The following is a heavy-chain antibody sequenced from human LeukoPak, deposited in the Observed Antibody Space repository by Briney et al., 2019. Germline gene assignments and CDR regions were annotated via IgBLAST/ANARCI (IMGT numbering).Heavy chain of an antibody. Sequence: GGSLRLSCAAPGFTFSTYAMSWVRQAPGKGLQWVSGISGSGRSTFYADSVKGRFAISRDNSKNTLFLQMNSLRAEDTAVYYCAKTPGDYYYYMDVWGKGTTVTVSS. D-gene: IGHD3-10*01. CDR2: ISGSGRST. J-gene: IGHJ6*03. V-gene: IGHV3-23*01. CDR3: AKTPGDYYYYMDV. CDR1: GFTFSTYA.